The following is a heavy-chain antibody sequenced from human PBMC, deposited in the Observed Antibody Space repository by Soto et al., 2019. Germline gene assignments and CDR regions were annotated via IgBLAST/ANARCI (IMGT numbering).Heavy chain of an antibody. V-gene: IGHV1-18*01. D-gene: IGHD6-13*01. CDR2: ISAYNGNT. CDR3: ARSGVLRPLPAAGPGGPPAYYNYYDMDV. Sequence: ASVKVSCKASGYTFTSYGISWVRQAPGQGLEWMGWISAYNGNTNYAQKLQGRVTMTTDTSTSTAYMELRSLRSDDTAVYYCARSGVLRPLPAAGPGGPPAYYNYYDMDVWHQGTTVSISS. CDR1: GYTFTSYG. J-gene: IGHJ6*02.